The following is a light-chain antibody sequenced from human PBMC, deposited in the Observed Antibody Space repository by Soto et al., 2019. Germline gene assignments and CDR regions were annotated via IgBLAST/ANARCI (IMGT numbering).Light chain of an antibody. V-gene: IGLV1-47*01. J-gene: IGLJ1*01. CDR3: AAWDDSLSGPLFV. CDR1: SSNIGTNY. Sequence: QSVLTQPPSASGTPEQRVTISCSGSSSNIGTNYVYWYQQLPGAAPKLLIYRSNQRPSGVPDRFSGSKSGTSASLAISGLRSEDGADYYCAAWDDSLSGPLFVFGTGTKLTVL. CDR2: RSN.